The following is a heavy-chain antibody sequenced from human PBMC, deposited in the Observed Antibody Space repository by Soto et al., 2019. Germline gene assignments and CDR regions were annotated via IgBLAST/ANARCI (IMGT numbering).Heavy chain of an antibody. Sequence: GGSLRLSCAASGFTFSSYGMHWVRQAPGKGLEWVAVISYDGSNKYYADSVKGRFTISRDNSKNTLYLQMNSLRAEDTAVYYCAKAKRGALRWLNWFDPWGQGTLVTVSS. J-gene: IGHJ5*02. CDR2: ISYDGSNK. CDR1: GFTFSSYG. D-gene: IGHD1-26*01. V-gene: IGHV3-30*18. CDR3: AKAKRGALRWLNWFDP.